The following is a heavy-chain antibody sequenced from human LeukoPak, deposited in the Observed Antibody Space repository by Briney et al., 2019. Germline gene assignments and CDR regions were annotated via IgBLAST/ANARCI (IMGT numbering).Heavy chain of an antibody. J-gene: IGHJ4*02. CDR3: ARGLDNYGSGSSD. V-gene: IGHV3-21*01. CDR1: GFTFSRYN. CDR2: ISSSSSYI. D-gene: IGHD3-10*01. Sequence: GGSLRLSCAASGFTFSRYNMNWVRQAPGKGLEWVSSISSSSSYIYYADPVKGRFTIPRDNAKNSLYLQMNSLRAEDTAVYYCARGLDNYGSGSSDWGQGTLVTVSS.